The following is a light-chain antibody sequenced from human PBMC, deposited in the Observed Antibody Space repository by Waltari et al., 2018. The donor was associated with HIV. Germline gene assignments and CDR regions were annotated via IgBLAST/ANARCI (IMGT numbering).Light chain of an antibody. V-gene: IGLV1-40*01. J-gene: IGLJ1*01. CDR3: QSYDSSLSAHYV. CDR2: AKS. Sequence: QSVLTQPPSVSGAPGQRVTISCTGSSSNIGAGYDVHWYQQLPGTAPKLLIYAKSNRPSGVPDRFSGSKSGTSASLAITGLQAEDEADYYCQSYDSSLSAHYVFGTGTKVTVL. CDR1: SSNIGAGYD.